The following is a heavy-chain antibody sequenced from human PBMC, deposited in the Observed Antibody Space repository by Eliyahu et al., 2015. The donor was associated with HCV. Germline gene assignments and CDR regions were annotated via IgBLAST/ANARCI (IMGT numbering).Heavy chain of an antibody. CDR3: ARGTSRSGKEDHYIMDV. J-gene: IGHJ6*02. D-gene: IGHD2-15*01. V-gene: IGHV4-4*07. Sequence: QVQLQESGPGLXKPSETLSLTXTFSGGSIXGHFCNWIRQPAGKGLEYIGRIYSSGNTNYNPSLKSRVTMSVDTSKNQFSLKLSSVTAADTAVYYCARGTSRSGKEDHYIMDVWGQGTTVTVSS. CDR2: IYSSGNT. CDR1: GGSIXGHF.